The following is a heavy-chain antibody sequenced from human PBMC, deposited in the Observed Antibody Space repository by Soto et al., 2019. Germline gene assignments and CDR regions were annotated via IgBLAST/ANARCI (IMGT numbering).Heavy chain of an antibody. CDR3: ARTLSMVRGVIPLWAFDI. V-gene: IGHV4-31*03. Sequence: SETLSLTCTVSGGSISSGGYYWSWIRQHPGKGLEWIGYIYYSGSTYYNPSLKSRVTISVDTSKNQFSLKLSSVTAADTAVYYCARTLSMVRGVIPLWAFDIWGQGTMVTVSS. CDR1: GGSISSGGYY. D-gene: IGHD3-10*01. CDR2: IYYSGST. J-gene: IGHJ3*02.